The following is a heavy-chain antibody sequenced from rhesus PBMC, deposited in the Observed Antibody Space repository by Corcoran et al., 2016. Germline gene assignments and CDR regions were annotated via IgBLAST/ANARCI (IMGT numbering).Heavy chain of an antibody. V-gene: IGHV4-127*01. CDR2: IYGGSGST. CDR1: GYSISSGYG. Sequence: QVQLQESGPGLVKPSETLSLTCAVSGYSISSGYGWGWIRQPPGKGLEWIGQIYGGSGSTYYNPSRKSRVTVSKETSKNQFSLKLSYVPAADTAVYYCARVRIAAGLYFDYWCQGTLVTVSS. D-gene: IGHD6-13*01. CDR3: ARVRIAAGLYFDY. J-gene: IGHJ4*01.